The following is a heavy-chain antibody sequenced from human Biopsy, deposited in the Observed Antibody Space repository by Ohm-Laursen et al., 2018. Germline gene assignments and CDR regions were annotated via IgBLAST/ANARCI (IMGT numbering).Heavy chain of an antibody. J-gene: IGHJ3*02. CDR2: IYNSGST. D-gene: IGHD3-10*01. CDR1: GGSMSSYY. CDR3: ARGEAGVYDALDI. Sequence: SDTLSLTCTVSGGSMSSYYWTWIRQPTGKGLEWIGYIYNSGSTNYNPSLKSRVTISVAVDTSKSQFSLRLSSVTAADTAMYYCARGEAGVYDALDIWGQGTMVIVSS. V-gene: IGHV4-59*07.